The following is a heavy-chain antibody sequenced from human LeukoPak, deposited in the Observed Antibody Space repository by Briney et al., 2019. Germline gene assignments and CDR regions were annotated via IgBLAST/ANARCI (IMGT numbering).Heavy chain of an antibody. J-gene: IGHJ4*02. CDR2: LSNRGSDI. CDR1: GFTFSDHY. D-gene: IGHD7-27*01. CDR3: ARGHWGLDY. Sequence: GGSLRLSCAVSGFTFSDHYMTWIRQAPGKGLEYISYLSNRGSDIFYADSVKGRFSISRDNAKNSLYLQMNSLRVEDTAMYYCARGHWGLDYWGQGTLVTVPS. V-gene: IGHV3-11*01.